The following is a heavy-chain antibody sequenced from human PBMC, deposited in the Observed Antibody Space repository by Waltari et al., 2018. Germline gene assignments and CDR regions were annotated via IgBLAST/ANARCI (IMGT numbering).Heavy chain of an antibody. CDR1: GDSVSNTYW. D-gene: IGHD1-26*01. J-gene: IGHJ4*02. Sequence: QLQLQQSGPALVKPSESLSLTCAVSGDSVSNTYWWSWFRQPPGKGLEWIGQIHGSGKTNYNPSFESRVTVSMDTSNNQFSLKVTSPTAADTAVYYCARDRGRGLYLDSWGQGTLVTVSP. CDR3: ARDRGRGLYLDS. CDR2: IHGSGKT. V-gene: IGHV4-4*02.